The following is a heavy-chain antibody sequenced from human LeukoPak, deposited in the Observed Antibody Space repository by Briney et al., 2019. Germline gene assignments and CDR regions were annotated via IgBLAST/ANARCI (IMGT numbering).Heavy chain of an antibody. Sequence: SETLSLTCTVSGGSISSSSYYWGWIRQPPGKGLEWIGSIYYSGSTYYNPSLKSRVTVSVDTSKNQFSLKLSSVTAADTAVYYCARQGYSYAPRHAFDIWGQGTMVTVSS. V-gene: IGHV4-39*01. J-gene: IGHJ3*02. D-gene: IGHD5-18*01. CDR1: GGSISSSSYY. CDR3: ARQGYSYAPRHAFDI. CDR2: IYYSGST.